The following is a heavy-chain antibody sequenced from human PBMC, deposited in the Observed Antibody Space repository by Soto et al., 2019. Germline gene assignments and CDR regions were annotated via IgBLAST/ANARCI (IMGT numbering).Heavy chain of an antibody. Sequence: SETLSLTGAVSGGSITSGNYAWSWIRQSPGQGLEWIGYIYQGGSAFYNPSLKPRVTIFLDRSKNQFSLNLTSVTAADTAVYYCARSFYGVDLWGQGTPVTVSS. CDR2: IYQGGSA. CDR1: GGSITSGNYA. V-gene: IGHV4-30-2*06. J-gene: IGHJ6*02. CDR3: ARSFYGVDL.